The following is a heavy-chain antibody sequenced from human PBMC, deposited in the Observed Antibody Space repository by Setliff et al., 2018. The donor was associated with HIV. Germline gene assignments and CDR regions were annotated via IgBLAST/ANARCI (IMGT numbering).Heavy chain of an antibody. V-gene: IGHV1-69*13. D-gene: IGHD3-22*01. Sequence: GASVKVSCKASGGTFSSYAISWVRQAPGQGLEWMGGIIPIFGTANYAQKFQGRVTITADESTSTAYMELSSLRSEDTAVYYCARSTYYYDSSGYYNAFDIWGQGTMVTVS. CDR3: ARSTYYYDSSGYYNAFDI. J-gene: IGHJ3*02. CDR1: GGTFSSYA. CDR2: IIPIFGTA.